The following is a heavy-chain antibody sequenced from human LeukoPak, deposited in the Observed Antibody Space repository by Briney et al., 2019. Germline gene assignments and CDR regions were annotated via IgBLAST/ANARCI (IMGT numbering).Heavy chain of an antibody. D-gene: IGHD6-13*01. CDR1: GGSISSYY. V-gene: IGHV4-59*08. J-gene: IGHJ5*02. CDR2: IYYSGST. Sequence: PSETLSLTCTVSGGSISSYYWSWIRQPPGKGLEWIGYIYYSGSTNYNPSLKSRVTISVDTSKNQFSLNLSSVTAADTAVYYCARHSPPNIAAAASNWFDPWGQGTLVTVSS. CDR3: ARHSPPNIAAAASNWFDP.